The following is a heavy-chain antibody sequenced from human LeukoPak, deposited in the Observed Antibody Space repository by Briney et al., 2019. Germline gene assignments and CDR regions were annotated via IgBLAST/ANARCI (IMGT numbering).Heavy chain of an antibody. V-gene: IGHV1-18*01. CDR2: ISAYNGNT. Sequence: GASVKVSCKASGYTFTSYGISWVRQAPGQGLEWMGWISAYNGNTNYAQKLQGRVTMTTDTSTSTAYMELRSLRSDDTAVYHCARVLRGYCSGGSCPPSDYWGQGTLVTVSS. J-gene: IGHJ4*02. CDR3: ARVLRGYCSGGSCPPSDY. CDR1: GYTFTSYG. D-gene: IGHD2-15*01.